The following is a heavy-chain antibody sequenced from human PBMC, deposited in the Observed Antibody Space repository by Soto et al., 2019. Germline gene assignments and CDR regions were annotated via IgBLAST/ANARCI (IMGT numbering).Heavy chain of an antibody. J-gene: IGHJ3*02. CDR3: ARGAVGYRYGYSEHYDAFDR. V-gene: IGHV3-33*01. Sequence: QVQLVESGGGVVQPGRSLRLSCAASGFTFSSYGMHWVRQAPGKGLEWVAVIWYEGSNKYYADSVKGRFTIPRDNCKNTLYLQMHSLRAEDTAVYYCARGAVGYRYGYSEHYDAFDRWGQGRMVTVCS. CDR2: IWYEGSNK. CDR1: GFTFSSYG. D-gene: IGHD5-18*01.